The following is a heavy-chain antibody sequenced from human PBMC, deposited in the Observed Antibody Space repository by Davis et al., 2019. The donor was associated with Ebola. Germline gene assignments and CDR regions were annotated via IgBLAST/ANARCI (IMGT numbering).Heavy chain of an antibody. CDR1: GFTLSDHY. CDR3: ARDFYDSSGHYYAQH. J-gene: IGHJ1*01. D-gene: IGHD3-22*01. V-gene: IGHV3-72*01. Sequence: GESLKISCAASGFTLSDHYMDWVRQAPGKGLEWVGRTRHKAKGYTTEYAASVKGRFTISRDDSKNSLYLQMNSLITEDTAVYYCARDFYDSSGHYYAQHWGQGTLVTVSS. CDR2: TRHKAKGYTT.